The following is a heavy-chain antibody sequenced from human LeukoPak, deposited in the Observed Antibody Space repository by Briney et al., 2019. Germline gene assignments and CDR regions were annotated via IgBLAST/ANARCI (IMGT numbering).Heavy chain of an antibody. D-gene: IGHD4-11*01. Sequence: ASVKVSXKVSGYTLTELSMHWVRQAPGKGLEWMGGFDPEDGETIYAQKFQGRVTMTEDTSTDTAYMELSSLRSEDTAVYYCATDPIVRLQYNYWGQGTLVTVSS. CDR2: FDPEDGET. CDR3: ATDPIVRLQYNY. CDR1: GYTLTELS. V-gene: IGHV1-24*01. J-gene: IGHJ4*02.